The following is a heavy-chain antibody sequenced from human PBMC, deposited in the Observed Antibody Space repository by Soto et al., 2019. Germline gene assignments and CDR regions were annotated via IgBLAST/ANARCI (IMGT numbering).Heavy chain of an antibody. J-gene: IGHJ3*02. CDR3: ARGYCSSTSCPNAFDI. CDR1: SGSISSSNW. CDR2: IYHSGST. D-gene: IGHD2-2*01. V-gene: IGHV4-4*02. Sequence: QVQLQESGPGLVKPSGTLSLTCAVSSGSISSSNWWSWVRQPPGKGLEWIGEIYHSGSTNYNPSLTNRVTISVDKSKNQFSLKLSSVTASDTAVYYCARGYCSSTSCPNAFDILGQGTMVTVSS.